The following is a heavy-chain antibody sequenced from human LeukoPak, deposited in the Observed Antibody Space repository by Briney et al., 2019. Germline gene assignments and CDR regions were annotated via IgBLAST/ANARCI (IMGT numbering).Heavy chain of an antibody. CDR3: ATAAAGMRRLDP. D-gene: IGHD6-13*01. CDR1: GYTFTNSG. CDR2: ISAYNGNT. V-gene: IGHV1-18*01. J-gene: IGHJ5*02. Sequence: ASVKVSCKASGYTFTNSGISWVRQAPGQGLEWMGWISAYNGNTNYAQKLQGRVTMTTDTSTSTAYMELRSLRSDDTAVYYCATAAAGMRRLDPWGQGTLVTVSS.